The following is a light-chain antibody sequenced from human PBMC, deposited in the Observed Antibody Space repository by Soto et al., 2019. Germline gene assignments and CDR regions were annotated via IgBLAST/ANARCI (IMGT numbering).Light chain of an antibody. Sequence: IQMTQSPSALTASVGDSLSITCRPSHSISSYLNWYQQKPGKAPKLLIYAASSLQSGVTTRFSGRGSGTYFTLTISSLQPEDFATYYCQQSYSTPLTFGGGTKVDIK. CDR3: QQSYSTPLT. J-gene: IGKJ4*01. CDR1: HSISSY. V-gene: IGKV1-39*01. CDR2: AAS.